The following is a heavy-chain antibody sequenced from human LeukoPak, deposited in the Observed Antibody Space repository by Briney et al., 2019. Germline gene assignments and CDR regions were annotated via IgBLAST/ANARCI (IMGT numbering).Heavy chain of an antibody. CDR3: ARLGAIPYFDY. Sequence: SETLSLTCTVSGGSISSYYWSWLRQPPGKGLEWIGYIYYSGSTNYNPSLKSRVTISVDTSKNQFSLKLSSVTAADTAVYYCARLGAIPYFDYWGQGTLVTVSS. D-gene: IGHD2-21*01. CDR2: IYYSGST. CDR1: GGSISSYY. V-gene: IGHV4-59*08. J-gene: IGHJ4*02.